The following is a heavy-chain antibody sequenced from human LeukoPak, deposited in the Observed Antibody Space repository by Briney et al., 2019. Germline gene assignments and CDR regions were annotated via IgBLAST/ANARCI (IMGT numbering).Heavy chain of an antibody. CDR2: ISSSSSYI. Sequence: PGGSLRLSCAASGFTFSSYSMNWVRQAPGKGLEWVSSISSSSSYIYYADSVKGRFTISRDNAKNSLYLQMNSLRAEDTAVYYCARGSHPRAAYYDFWSGYNYPGLNWFDPWGQGTLVTVSS. J-gene: IGHJ5*02. CDR3: ARGSHPRAAYYDFWSGYNYPGLNWFDP. V-gene: IGHV3-21*01. D-gene: IGHD3-3*01. CDR1: GFTFSSYS.